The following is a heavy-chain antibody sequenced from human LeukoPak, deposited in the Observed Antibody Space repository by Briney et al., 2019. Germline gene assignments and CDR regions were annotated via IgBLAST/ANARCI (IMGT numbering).Heavy chain of an antibody. CDR3: ARGGYTSGWPDYHYYMDV. D-gene: IGHD6-19*01. V-gene: IGHV4-4*07. CDR2: IYTSGST. CDR1: GGSTSTYY. Sequence: PSETLSLTCTVSGGSTSTYYWSWIRQPAGKGLEWIGRIYTSGSTNYNPSLKSRVTMSVDTSKNQFSLKLSSVIAADTAVYFCARGGYTSGWPDYHYYMDVWGKGTTVTISS. J-gene: IGHJ6*03.